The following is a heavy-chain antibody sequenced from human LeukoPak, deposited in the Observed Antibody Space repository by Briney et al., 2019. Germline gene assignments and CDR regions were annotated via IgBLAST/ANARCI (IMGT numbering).Heavy chain of an antibody. Sequence: SETLSLTCAVYGGSFSGYYWSWIRQPPGKGLEWIGEINHSGSTNYNPSLKSRVTISVDTSKNQFSLKLSSVTAADTAAYHCASLVWGIAAAFDYWGQGTLVTVSS. CDR2: INHSGST. J-gene: IGHJ4*02. CDR3: ASLVWGIAAAFDY. CDR1: GGSFSGYY. D-gene: IGHD6-13*01. V-gene: IGHV4-34*01.